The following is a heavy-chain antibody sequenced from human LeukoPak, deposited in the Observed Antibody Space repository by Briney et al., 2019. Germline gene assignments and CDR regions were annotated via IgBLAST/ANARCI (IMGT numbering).Heavy chain of an antibody. CDR1: GGSVSDNNFF. Sequence: SETLSLTCTVSGGSVSDNNFFWNWIRQPPGKGLEWIGYIYYSGSTNYNPSLKSRVTISVDTSKNQFSLKLSSVTAADTAVYYCAETRRGAYNWFDPWGQGTLVTVSS. D-gene: IGHD3-16*01. V-gene: IGHV4-61*01. CDR2: IYYSGST. CDR3: AETRRGAYNWFDP. J-gene: IGHJ5*02.